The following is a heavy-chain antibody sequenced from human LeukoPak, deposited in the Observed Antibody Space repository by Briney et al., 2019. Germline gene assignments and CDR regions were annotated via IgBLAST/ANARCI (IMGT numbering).Heavy chain of an antibody. CDR3: ARAPYCSSTSCNYYYYSMGV. Sequence: ASVKVSCKASGYTFTGYYMHWVRQAPGQGLEWMGWINPNSGGTNYAQKFQGRVTMTTDTSTSVAYMELRSLRSDDTAVYYCARAPYCSSTSCNYYYYSMGVWGQGTTVTVSS. CDR2: INPNSGGT. CDR1: GYTFTGYY. V-gene: IGHV1-2*02. D-gene: IGHD2-2*01. J-gene: IGHJ6*02.